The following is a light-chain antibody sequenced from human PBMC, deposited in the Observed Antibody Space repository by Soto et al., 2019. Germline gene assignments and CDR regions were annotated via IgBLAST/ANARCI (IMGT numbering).Light chain of an antibody. CDR2: DAS. CDR1: QSVSTY. Sequence: EIVMKQSPATLSVSPGERATLSCRASQSVSTYLAWYQQRPGQAPRLLIYDASYRATDIPPRFSGSGSGTDFTLTISSLEPEDFAVYYCQQRRSWPPTITFGQGTRLEIK. CDR3: QQRRSWPPTIT. V-gene: IGKV3-11*01. J-gene: IGKJ5*01.